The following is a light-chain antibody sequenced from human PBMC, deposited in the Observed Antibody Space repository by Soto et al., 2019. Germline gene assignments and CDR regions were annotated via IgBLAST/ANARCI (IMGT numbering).Light chain of an antibody. V-gene: IGLV1-40*01. CDR2: GST. J-gene: IGLJ7*01. CDR1: SSDIGAGSE. Sequence: QPVLTQPPSLSGAPVQRVTISCTGSSSDIGAGSEVHWYQQLPGTAPKLLIFGSTNRPSGVPDRFSGSKSATSASLAITGLQAEDEADYYCQSYDNSLSAYVFGTGTQLTVL. CDR3: QSYDNSLSAYV.